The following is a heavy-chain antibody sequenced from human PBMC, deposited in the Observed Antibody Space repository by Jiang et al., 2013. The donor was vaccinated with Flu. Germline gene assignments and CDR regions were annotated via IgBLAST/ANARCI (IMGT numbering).Heavy chain of an antibody. CDR1: GYSFTSYW. CDR3: ARRGYGDYTSPTRIWFDP. CDR2: IDPSDSYT. Sequence: AEVKKPGESLRISCKGSGYSFTSYWISWVRQMPGKGLEWMGRIDPSDSYTNYSPSFQGHVTISADKSISTAYLQWSSLKASDTAMYYCARRGYGDYTSPTRIWFDPWGQGTLVTVSS. J-gene: IGHJ5*02. D-gene: IGHD4-17*01. V-gene: IGHV5-10-1*01.